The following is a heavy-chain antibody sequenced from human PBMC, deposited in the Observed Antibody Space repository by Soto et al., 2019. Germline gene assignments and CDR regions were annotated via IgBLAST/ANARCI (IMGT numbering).Heavy chain of an antibody. Sequence: QVQLQESGPGRVKPSETLSLTCTVSGGSISSYYWSWIRQPPGKGLEWIGYIYYSGSTNYNPSLRGRVTISVDTSKNQFSLKLSSVTAADPAVYYCAREGLTGTIGLYYYYGMDVWGQGTTVTVSS. V-gene: IGHV4-59*01. CDR1: GGSISSYY. J-gene: IGHJ6*02. CDR2: IYYSGST. D-gene: IGHD1-7*01. CDR3: AREGLTGTIGLYYYYGMDV.